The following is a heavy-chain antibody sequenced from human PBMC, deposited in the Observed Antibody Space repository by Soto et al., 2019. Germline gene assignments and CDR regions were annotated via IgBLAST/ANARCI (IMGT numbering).Heavy chain of an antibody. CDR3: ARQIYDSDNGPNFQYYFDS. Sequence: ESLKISCKGSGYSFAGYWITWVRQKPGKGLEWMGRIDPSDSQTYYSPSFRGHVTISATKSITTVFLQWSSLRASDTAMYYCARQIYDSDNGPNFQYYFDSWGQGNPVTVSS. V-gene: IGHV5-10-1*01. D-gene: IGHD3-22*01. J-gene: IGHJ4*02. CDR2: IDPSDSQT. CDR1: GYSFAGYW.